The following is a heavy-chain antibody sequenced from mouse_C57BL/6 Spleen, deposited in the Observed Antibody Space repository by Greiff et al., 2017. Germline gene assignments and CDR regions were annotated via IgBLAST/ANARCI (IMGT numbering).Heavy chain of an antibody. CDR1: GFTFSSYG. J-gene: IGHJ2*01. CDR3: ARQGDSNVDY. CDR2: ISSGGSYT. Sequence: EVMLVESGGDLVKPGGSLKLSCAASGFTFSSYGMSWVRQTPDKRLEWVATISSGGSYTYYPHSVKGRFTISRDNAKNTLYLQMSSLKSDDTAMYYCARQGDSNVDYWGHGTTLTFSS. V-gene: IGHV5-6*01.